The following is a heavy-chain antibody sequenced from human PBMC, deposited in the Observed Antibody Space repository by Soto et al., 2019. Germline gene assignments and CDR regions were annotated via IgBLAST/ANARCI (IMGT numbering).Heavy chain of an antibody. J-gene: IGHJ4*02. CDR3: SKELRAVAGTGLDY. CDR2: ISGSGGST. Sequence: EVQLLESGGGLVQPGGSLRLSCAASGFTFSSYAMSWVRQAPGEGLEWVSAISGSGGSTNYAHSVKGRFTISRDEAKNTLYLYMNRQSAEDTAVYYCSKELRAVAGTGLDYWGQGTPVTVSS. D-gene: IGHD6-19*01. V-gene: IGHV3-23*01. CDR1: GFTFSSYA.